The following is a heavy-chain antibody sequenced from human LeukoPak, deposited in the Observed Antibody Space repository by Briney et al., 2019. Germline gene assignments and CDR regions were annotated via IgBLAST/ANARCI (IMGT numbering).Heavy chain of an antibody. CDR1: RFTFSSYW. CDR2: INSDGSST. Sequence: PGGSLRLSCAASRFTFSSYWLHWVRQAPGKGLVWVSRINSDGSSTTYEDSVKGRFTISRDNAKNTLYLQMNSLRAEDTAVYYCARGALRGVITPYFDYWGQGTLVTVSS. CDR3: ARGALRGVITPYFDY. D-gene: IGHD3-10*01. J-gene: IGHJ4*02. V-gene: IGHV3-74*01.